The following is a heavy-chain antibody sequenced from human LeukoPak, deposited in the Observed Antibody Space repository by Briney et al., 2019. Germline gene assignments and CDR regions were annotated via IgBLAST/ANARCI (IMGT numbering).Heavy chain of an antibody. D-gene: IGHD6-25*01. CDR1: GYIFSSYA. CDR3: ATYRSADLGFDP. J-gene: IGHJ5*02. CDR2: INTDTGNP. V-gene: IGHV7-4-1*02. Sequence: ASVKVPCKASGYIFSSYAINWVRQAPGQGLEWMGWINTDTGNPTYAQGFTGRFVFSLDTSVSTAYLQINSLKAEDTAVYYCATYRSADLGFDPWGQGTLVTVSS.